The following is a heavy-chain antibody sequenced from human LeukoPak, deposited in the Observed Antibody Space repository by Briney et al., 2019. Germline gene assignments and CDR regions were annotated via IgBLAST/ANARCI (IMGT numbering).Heavy chain of an antibody. V-gene: IGHV3-11*06. Sequence: GGSLRLSCAASGFTFSDYYMSWIRQAPGKGLEWVSYISSSSSYTNYADSVKGRFTISRDNAKNSLYLQMNSLRAEDTAVYYCAGYSSSWDNRFDPWGQGTLVTVSS. CDR3: AGYSSSWDNRFDP. CDR1: GFTFSDYY. J-gene: IGHJ5*02. CDR2: ISSSSSYT. D-gene: IGHD6-13*01.